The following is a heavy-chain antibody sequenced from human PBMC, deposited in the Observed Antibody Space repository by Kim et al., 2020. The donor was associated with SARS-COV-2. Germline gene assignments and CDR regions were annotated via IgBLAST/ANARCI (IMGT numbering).Heavy chain of an antibody. J-gene: IGHJ4*02. Sequence: YYNPSLKSRVTRSVDTSKNQFSLKLSSVTAADTAVYYCARNSFDWSLPDYWGQGTLVTVSS. D-gene: IGHD3-9*01. V-gene: IGHV4-31*02. CDR3: ARNSFDWSLPDY.